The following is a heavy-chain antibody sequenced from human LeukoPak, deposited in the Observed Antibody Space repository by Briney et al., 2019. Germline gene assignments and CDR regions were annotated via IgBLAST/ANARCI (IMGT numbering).Heavy chain of an antibody. CDR3: ARLYSSGWWYIDY. D-gene: IGHD6-19*01. CDR2: INHSGST. CDR1: GGSFSGYY. V-gene: IGHV4-34*01. Sequence: SETLSLTCAVYGGSFSGYYWSWIRQPPGKGLEWIGEINHSGSTNYNPSLKSRVTISVDTSKNQFSLKLSSVTAADTAVYYCARLYSSGWWYIDYWGQGTLVTVSS. J-gene: IGHJ4*02.